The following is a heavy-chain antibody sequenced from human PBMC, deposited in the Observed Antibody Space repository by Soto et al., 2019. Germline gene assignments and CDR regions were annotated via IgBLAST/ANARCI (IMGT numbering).Heavy chain of an antibody. J-gene: IGHJ4*02. D-gene: IGHD2-21*02. V-gene: IGHV3-23*01. CDR1: GFTFSTYA. CDR3: AKSHKTARYFDY. CDR2: ISAGGGST. Sequence: EAQLLESGGGLVQPGESLRLSCVASGFTFSTYAMSWVRQAPGKGLEWVSAISAGGGSTYYADSVKGRFTISRDNSKNTLYLQMNSLRAEDTAVYYCAKSHKTARYFDYWGQGTLVTVSS.